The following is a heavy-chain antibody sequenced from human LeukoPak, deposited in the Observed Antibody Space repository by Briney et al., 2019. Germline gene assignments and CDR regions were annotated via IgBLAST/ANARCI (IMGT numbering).Heavy chain of an antibody. CDR3: AKDRREREMAGFDY. Sequence: GGSLRLSCAASGFTFSSYSMNWVRQAPGKGLEWVSSISSSSSYIYYADSVKGRFTISRDNAKNTLYLQMNSLRAEDTAVYYCAKDRREREMAGFDYWGQGTLVTVSS. D-gene: IGHD5-24*01. V-gene: IGHV3-21*04. CDR1: GFTFSSYS. J-gene: IGHJ4*02. CDR2: ISSSSSYI.